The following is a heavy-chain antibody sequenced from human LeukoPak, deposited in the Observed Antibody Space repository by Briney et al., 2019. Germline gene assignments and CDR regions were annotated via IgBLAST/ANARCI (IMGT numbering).Heavy chain of an antibody. CDR2: IYYSGST. V-gene: IGHV4-59*12. Sequence: SETLSLTCTVSGGSISSYYWSWIRQPPGKGLEWIGYIYYSGSTNYNPSLKSRVSISVDTSKDQFSLKLSSVTAADTAVYYCARINYGDYRNWFDPWGQGTLVTVSS. D-gene: IGHD4-17*01. J-gene: IGHJ5*02. CDR3: ARINYGDYRNWFDP. CDR1: GGSISSYY.